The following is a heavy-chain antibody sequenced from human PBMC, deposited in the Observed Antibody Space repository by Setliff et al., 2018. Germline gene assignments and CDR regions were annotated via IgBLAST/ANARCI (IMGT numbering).Heavy chain of an antibody. Sequence: SETLSLTCTVSSDSISPYYWSWIRQPPGKGLEWIGYIYYSGSTNYNPSLKSRVTISVDTSKNQFSLKLSSVTAADTAVYYCAREGYYNFWSGFMDVWGQGTTVTVSS. CDR1: SDSISPYY. D-gene: IGHD3-3*01. CDR3: AREGYYNFWSGFMDV. J-gene: IGHJ6*02. CDR2: IYYSGST. V-gene: IGHV4-59*01.